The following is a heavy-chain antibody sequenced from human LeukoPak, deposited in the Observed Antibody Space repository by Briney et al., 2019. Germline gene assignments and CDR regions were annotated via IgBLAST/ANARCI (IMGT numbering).Heavy chain of an antibody. J-gene: IGHJ4*02. D-gene: IGHD2-15*01. CDR2: ISSDGSST. CDR1: GFTFRNYW. V-gene: IGHV3-74*01. Sequence: GGSLRLSCAASGFTFRNYWMHWVRQAPGKGLVWVSRISSDGSSTSYADSVKGRFTISRDNAKNTLYLQMNSLSTEDTAVYYCASVLPGTNRDLDYWGQGTLVTVSS. CDR3: ASVLPGTNRDLDY.